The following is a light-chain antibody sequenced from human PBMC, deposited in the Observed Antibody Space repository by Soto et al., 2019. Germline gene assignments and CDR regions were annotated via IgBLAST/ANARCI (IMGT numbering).Light chain of an antibody. J-gene: IGLJ1*01. V-gene: IGLV2-14*01. CDR2: EVS. CDR3: TSYTSSSTYV. CDR1: SSDVGGYNY. Sequence: QSVLTQPASVSGSPGQSITISCTGTSSDVGGYNYVSWYQQHPGKAPKLMIYEVSNRPSGVSNRFSGSKSGNTASLTISGLQAEDEADYYCTSYTSSSTYVFRTATTVTVL.